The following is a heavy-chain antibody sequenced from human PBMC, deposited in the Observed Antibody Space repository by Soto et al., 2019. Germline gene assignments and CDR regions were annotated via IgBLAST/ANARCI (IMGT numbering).Heavy chain of an antibody. V-gene: IGHV4-59*12. CDR1: GGSISSYY. CDR3: AREGVSSSWYNYYGMDV. D-gene: IGHD6-13*01. Sequence: QVQLQESGPGLVKPSETLSLTCTVSGGSISSYYWSWIRQPPGKGLEWIGYIYYSGSTNYNPSLKSQVTISGDTSKNQFPLKLSSVTAADTAVYYCAREGVSSSWYNYYGMDVWGQGTTVTVSS. J-gene: IGHJ6*02. CDR2: IYYSGST.